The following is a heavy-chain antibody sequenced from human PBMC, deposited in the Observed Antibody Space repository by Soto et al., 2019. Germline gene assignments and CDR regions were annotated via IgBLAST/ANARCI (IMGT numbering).Heavy chain of an antibody. Sequence: SETLSLTCTVSGGSISNGAYYWSWIRQHPVKGLEWIVYMHYSGTTYYNPSLRSRVTISLDTSKNQFSLKLSSVTAADTAVYYCARTGAIMVRGQHDYYYGMDVWGQGTTVTVSS. D-gene: IGHD3-10*01. CDR3: ARTGAIMVRGQHDYYYGMDV. J-gene: IGHJ6*02. V-gene: IGHV4-31*03. CDR2: MHYSGTT. CDR1: GGSISNGAYY.